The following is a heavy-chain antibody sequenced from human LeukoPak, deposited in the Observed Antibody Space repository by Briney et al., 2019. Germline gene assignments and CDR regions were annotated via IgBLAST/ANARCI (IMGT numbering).Heavy chain of an antibody. CDR3: ARDPYSSSWYGIHWFDP. CDR1: GYSISSGYY. V-gene: IGHV4-38-2*02. Sequence: PSETLSLTCTVSGYSISSGYYWGWIRQPPGKGLEWIGSIYHSGSTYYNPSLKSRVTISVDTSKNQFSLKLSSVTAADTAVYYCARDPYSSSWYGIHWFDPWGQGTLVTVSS. D-gene: IGHD6-13*01. CDR2: IYHSGST. J-gene: IGHJ5*02.